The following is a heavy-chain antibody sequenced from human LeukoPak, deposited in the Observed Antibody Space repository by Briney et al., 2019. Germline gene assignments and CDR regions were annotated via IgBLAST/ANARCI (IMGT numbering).Heavy chain of an antibody. J-gene: IGHJ6*02. CDR3: ARDPGYYDSSGYIYYYYGMDV. V-gene: IGHV1-8*01. Sequence: ASVKVSCKASGYTFTTYDINWVRQAPGQGLEWVAWMNPNSGGTVYAQNFQGRVTLARDTSTSTVYMELSGLRSEDTAVYYCARDPGYYDSSGYIYYYYGMDVWGQGTTVTVSS. CDR2: MNPNSGGT. D-gene: IGHD3-22*01. CDR1: GYTFTTYD.